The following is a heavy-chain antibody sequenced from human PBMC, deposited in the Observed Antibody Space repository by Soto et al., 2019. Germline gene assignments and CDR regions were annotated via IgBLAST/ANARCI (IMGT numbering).Heavy chain of an antibody. Sequence: ASETLSLTCTVSGGSVSSGSYYWSWIRQPPGKGLEWIGYIYYSGSTNYNPSLKSRVTISVDTSKNQFSLKLSSVTAADTAVYYCARLTVYYDFWSGYLDNWGQGTLVTVSS. CDR1: GGSVSSGSYY. CDR2: IYYSGST. D-gene: IGHD3-3*01. J-gene: IGHJ4*02. CDR3: ARLTVYYDFWSGYLDN. V-gene: IGHV4-61*01.